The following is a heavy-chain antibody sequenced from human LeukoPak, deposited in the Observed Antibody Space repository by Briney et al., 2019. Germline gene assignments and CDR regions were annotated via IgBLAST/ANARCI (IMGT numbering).Heavy chain of an antibody. V-gene: IGHV1-18*01. Sequence: ASVKVSCKASGYTFTSYAISWVRQAPGQGLEWMGWVSAYNGNTNYAQKLQGRVTMTTDTSTSTAYMELRSLRSDDTAVYDCARDLGDGDYLSYWGQGTLVTVSS. D-gene: IGHD4-17*01. CDR1: GYTFTSYA. CDR3: ARDLGDGDYLSY. CDR2: VSAYNGNT. J-gene: IGHJ4*02.